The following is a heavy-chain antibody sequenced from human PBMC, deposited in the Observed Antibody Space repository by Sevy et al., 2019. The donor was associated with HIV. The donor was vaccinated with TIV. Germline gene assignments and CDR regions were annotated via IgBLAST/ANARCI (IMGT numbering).Heavy chain of an antibody. D-gene: IGHD1-1*01. J-gene: IGHJ5*02. CDR2: IYRSGST. CDR3: ARGYDTPRGFDP. Sequence: SETLSLTCGVSGGSISSSNWWHWVRQPPGKGLEWIGEIYRSGSTNYNPSLKSRVTISVDNSKNQFSLQLNSVTAADTALYYCARGYDTPRGFDPWGQGTLVTVSS. V-gene: IGHV4-4*02. CDR1: GGSISSSNW.